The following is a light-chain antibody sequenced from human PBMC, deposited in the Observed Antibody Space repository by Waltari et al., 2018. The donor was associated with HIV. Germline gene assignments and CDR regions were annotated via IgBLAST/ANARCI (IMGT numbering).Light chain of an antibody. CDR1: HSLLHRNGFNY. CDR2: LGS. CDR3: MQALQTIT. J-gene: IGKJ4*01. Sequence: DIVMTQSPLSLPVTPGEPASISCRSSHSLLHRNGFNYVDWYLQRPGQSPQLLSYLGSNRASGDPDRFSGSGSGTDVTLKISRGEAEDVGVYYCMQALQTITVGGGTKVEIK. V-gene: IGKV2-28*01.